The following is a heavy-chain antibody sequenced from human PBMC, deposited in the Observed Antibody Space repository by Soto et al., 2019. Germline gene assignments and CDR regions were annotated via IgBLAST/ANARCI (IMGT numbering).Heavy chain of an antibody. D-gene: IGHD2-2*01. Sequence: QLVESGGGLVQPGESLRLSCTASGFTFSSYEMNWVRQAPGRGLEWISYISSSGSITHHADSVQGRFSISRDNAKNSLFLQMNSLRAEDTALYYCVKDIEENQLLYDAFDIWGQGTMVTVSS. CDR1: GFTFSSYE. CDR2: ISSSGSIT. CDR3: VKDIEENQLLYDAFDI. V-gene: IGHV3-48*03. J-gene: IGHJ3*02.